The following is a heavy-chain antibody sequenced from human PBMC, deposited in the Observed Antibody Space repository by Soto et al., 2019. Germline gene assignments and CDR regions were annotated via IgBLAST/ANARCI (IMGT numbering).Heavy chain of an antibody. Sequence: PSETLSLTCTVSGDSIKNYFWSWERQTPGKGLEWIGHFYHSGTTNYSPALKSRVTISVDASKNQFSLKLNSVTAADTAVYYCARTGFGRRYVEVVPAGAFDIWAQGSLVTVS. J-gene: IGHJ3*02. CDR2: FYHSGTT. CDR3: ARTGFGRRYVEVVPAGAFDI. D-gene: IGHD2-2*01. V-gene: IGHV4-59*12. CDR1: GDSIKNYF.